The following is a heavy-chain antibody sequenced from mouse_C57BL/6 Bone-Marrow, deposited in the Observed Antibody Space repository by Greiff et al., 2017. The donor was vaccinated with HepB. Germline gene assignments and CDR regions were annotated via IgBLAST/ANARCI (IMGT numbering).Heavy chain of an antibody. CDR2: IDPSDSYT. D-gene: IGHD1-1*01. V-gene: IGHV1-69*01. CDR3: ARPETCYGSSYWYFDV. CDR1: GYTFTSYW. Sequence: QVQLQQSGAELVMPWASVKLSCKASGYTFTSYWMHWVKQRPGQGLEWIGEIDPSDSYTNYNQKFKGKSTLTVDKSSSTAYMQLISLTSEDSAVYYCARPETCYGSSYWYFDVWGTGTTVTVSS. J-gene: IGHJ1*03.